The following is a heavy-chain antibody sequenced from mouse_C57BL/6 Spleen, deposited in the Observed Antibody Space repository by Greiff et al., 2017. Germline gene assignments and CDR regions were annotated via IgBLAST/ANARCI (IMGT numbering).Heavy chain of an antibody. CDR1: GYAFSSYW. CDR3: ARGGYYGSSYRYYFDY. D-gene: IGHD1-1*01. V-gene: IGHV1-80*01. CDR2: IYPGDGDT. J-gene: IGHJ2*01. Sequence: VQLVESGAELVKPGASVKISCKASGYAFSSYWMNWVKQRPGKGLEWIGQIYPGDGDTNYNGKFKGKATLTADKSSSTAYMQLSSLTSEDSAVYFCARGGYYGSSYRYYFDYWGQGTTLTVSS.